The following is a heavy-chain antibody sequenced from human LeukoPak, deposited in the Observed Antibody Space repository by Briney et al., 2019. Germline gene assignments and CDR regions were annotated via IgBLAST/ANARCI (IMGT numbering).Heavy chain of an antibody. CDR1: GFTFSSYA. Sequence: GGSLSLSCAASGFTFSSYAMSWVRQAPGKGLEWVSAISGSGGSTYYADSVKGRFTISRDNSKNTVYLQMNTLRAEDTGVYYCARDRLEAVTDDDYFDYWGQGTLVTVSS. CDR2: ISGSGGST. V-gene: IGHV3-23*01. CDR3: ARDRLEAVTDDDYFDY. J-gene: IGHJ4*02. D-gene: IGHD2-21*02.